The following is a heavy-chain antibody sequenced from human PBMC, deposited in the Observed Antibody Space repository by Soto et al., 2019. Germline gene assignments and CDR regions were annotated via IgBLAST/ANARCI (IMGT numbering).Heavy chain of an antibody. J-gene: IGHJ6*02. CDR2: TYYRSKWYD. CDR3: ARGAGRGYCSGNTCYSPYNYYGMDV. V-gene: IGHV6-1*01. Sequence: SQTLTLSCPISGDSVSSNSAAWKWVWQSPSRALEWLGRTYYRSKWYDDYAVSVKSRITISPDTSKNQFFLHLKSVTPEDTAVYYCARGAGRGYCSGNTCYSPYNYYGMDVWGQGTTVTVSS. D-gene: IGHD2-15*01. CDR1: GDSVSSNSAA.